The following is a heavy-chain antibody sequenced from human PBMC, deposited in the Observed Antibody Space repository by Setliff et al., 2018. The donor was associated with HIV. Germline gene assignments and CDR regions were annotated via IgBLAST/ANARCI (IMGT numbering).Heavy chain of an antibody. CDR3: ATIRAYYYDSSGQEYFQH. D-gene: IGHD3-22*01. J-gene: IGHJ1*01. V-gene: IGHV1-2*02. CDR1: GYTFIGHY. Sequence: ASVKVSCKASGYTFIGHYIHWVRQAPGQGLEWMGWINPNSGDTKYAQKFQDRVSLTRDTSLSTAYMELSSLTSDDTAIYYCATIRAYYYDSSGQEYFQHWGHGSLVTVSS. CDR2: INPNSGDT.